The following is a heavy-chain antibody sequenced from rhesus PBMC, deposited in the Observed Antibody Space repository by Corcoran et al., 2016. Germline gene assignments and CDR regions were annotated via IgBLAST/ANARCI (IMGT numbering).Heavy chain of an antibody. CDR3: VRGGYSGCSYSQYYFDY. CDR1: GGSISRRTC. D-gene: IGHD5-30*01. V-gene: IGHV4S11*01. J-gene: IGHJ4*01. Sequence: QLQLQESGPGLVQPSETLSLTCAGSGGSISRRTCWRWIRQPPGEGLAWMGRISGSGSSTNYNPSLKSRVTLSVDTSKNQFSLKLSSVTAADTAVYYCVRGGYSGCSYSQYYFDYWGQGVLVTVSS. CDR2: ISGSGSST.